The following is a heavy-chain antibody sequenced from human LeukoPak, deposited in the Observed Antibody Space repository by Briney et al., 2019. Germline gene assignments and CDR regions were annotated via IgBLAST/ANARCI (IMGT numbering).Heavy chain of an antibody. CDR3: TRGEWYCSSTSCYTPYFDY. CDR1: GLTFGDYA. Sequence: PGGSLRLSCTASGLTFGDYAMSSVRQAPGKGPEWVGFIRSKAYGGTTEYAASVKGRFTISRDDSKSIAYLQMNSLKTEDTAVYYCTRGEWYCSSTSCYTPYFDYWGQGTLVTVSS. J-gene: IGHJ4*02. D-gene: IGHD2-2*02. V-gene: IGHV3-49*04. CDR2: IRSKAYGGTT.